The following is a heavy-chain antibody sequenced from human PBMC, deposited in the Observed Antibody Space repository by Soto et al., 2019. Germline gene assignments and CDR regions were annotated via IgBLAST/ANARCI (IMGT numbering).Heavy chain of an antibody. CDR3: ASDLNRPNF. V-gene: IGHV3-7*01. CDR2: IKPDGSER. CDR1: GFTFSTYF. J-gene: IGHJ4*02. Sequence: EVQLVESGGGLVQPGGSLRLSCAASGFTFSTYFMTWVRQAPGKGLEWVATIKPDGSERWYVDSVKGRFTISRDNAKNSLYLEMNSLRAEDTAVYFGASDLNRPNFWGQGSLVAVSS.